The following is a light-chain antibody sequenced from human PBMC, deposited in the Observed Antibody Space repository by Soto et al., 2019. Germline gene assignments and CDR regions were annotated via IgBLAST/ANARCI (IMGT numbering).Light chain of an antibody. CDR3: MESVQLLLYS. J-gene: IGKJ2*03. V-gene: IGKV2D-29*01. CDR1: QSLLHGDGKTY. Sequence: DIVMTQTPLSLSVTPGQPASISCKASQSLLHGDGKTYLSWYLQKRGQATQLLIYEVSNRFSGAADRCRGSGSGMEFTMAISRVEAEDVGICCCMESVQLLLYSFGQGTRLEIK. CDR2: EVS.